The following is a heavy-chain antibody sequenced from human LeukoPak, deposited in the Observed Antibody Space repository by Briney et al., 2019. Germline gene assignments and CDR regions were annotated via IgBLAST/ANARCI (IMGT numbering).Heavy chain of an antibody. CDR3: ARDEVGGCFDY. V-gene: IGHV3-30-3*01. CDR1: GFTFNIYA. Sequence: PGRSLRLSCAASGFTFNIYAMHWVRQAPGKGLEWVAVISYDGSKTYYADSVKGRFTISRDNSKNTLYLQMNSLRAEDTALYYCARDEVGGCFDYWGQGTLVTVSS. D-gene: IGHD6-19*01. J-gene: IGHJ4*02. CDR2: ISYDGSKT.